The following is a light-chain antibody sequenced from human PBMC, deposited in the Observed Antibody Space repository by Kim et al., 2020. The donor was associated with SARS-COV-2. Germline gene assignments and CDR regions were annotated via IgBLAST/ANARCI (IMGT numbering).Light chain of an antibody. J-gene: IGLJ3*02. CDR3: QAWDSSTAV. Sequence: VPPGQTASIPCSGDKLGDKYACWYQQKPGQSPVLVIYQDSKRPSGIPERFSGSNSGNTATLTISGTQAMDEADYYCQAWDSSTAVFGGGTQLTVL. V-gene: IGLV3-1*01. CDR2: QDS. CDR1: KLGDKY.